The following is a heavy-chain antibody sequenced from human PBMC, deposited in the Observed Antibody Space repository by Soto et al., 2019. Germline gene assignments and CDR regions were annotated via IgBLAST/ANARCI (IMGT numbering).Heavy chain of an antibody. Sequence: SETLSLTCTVSGGSISSYYWSWIRQPPGKGLEWIGFIYYTGSTKYNPSLKSRVTISVDTSKNQFSLKLSSVTAADTAVYYCARETYGDYVGYFDPWGQGIQVTVSS. J-gene: IGHJ5*02. D-gene: IGHD4-17*01. CDR2: IYYTGST. CDR3: ARETYGDYVGYFDP. V-gene: IGHV4-59*01. CDR1: GGSISSYY.